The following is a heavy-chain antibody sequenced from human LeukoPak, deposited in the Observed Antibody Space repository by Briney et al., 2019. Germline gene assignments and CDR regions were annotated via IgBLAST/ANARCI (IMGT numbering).Heavy chain of an antibody. CDR3: ARGGDFWSGPRNWFDP. CDR2: IYYSGST. D-gene: IGHD3-3*01. V-gene: IGHV4-59*01. J-gene: IGHJ5*02. Sequence: SETLSLTCTVSGGSISSYYWSWIRLPPGKGLEWIGYIYYSGSTNYNPSLKSRVTISVDTSKNQFSLKLSSVTAADTAVYYCARGGDFWSGPRNWFDPWGQGTLVTVSS. CDR1: GGSISSYY.